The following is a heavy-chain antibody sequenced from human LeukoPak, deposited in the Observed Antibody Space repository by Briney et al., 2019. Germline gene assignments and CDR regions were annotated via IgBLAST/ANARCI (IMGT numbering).Heavy chain of an antibody. CDR1: GGSFSGYY. D-gene: IGHD3-16*01. J-gene: IGHJ4*02. CDR2: INHSGST. V-gene: IGHV4-34*01. Sequence: SETLSLTCAVYGGSFSGYYWSWIRQPPGKGLEWIGEINHSGSTNYNPSLKGRVTISVDTSKNQFSLKLSSVTAADTAVYYCARFRESGGSDYWGQGTLVTVSS. CDR3: ARFRESGGSDY.